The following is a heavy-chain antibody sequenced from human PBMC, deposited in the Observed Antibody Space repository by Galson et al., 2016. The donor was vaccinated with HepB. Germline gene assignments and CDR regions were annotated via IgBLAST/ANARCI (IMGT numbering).Heavy chain of an antibody. V-gene: IGHV3-33*01. CDR3: ARASHYENIGFFDDL. D-gene: IGHD3-22*01. Sequence: SLRLSCAASGFTFSSYGMHWVRQAPGKGLEWVAVIWYDGSNKYYADSVKGRFTISRDISKNTVYLQMTALKAEDTAVYYCARASHYENIGFFDDLWGRGTMVAVSS. CDR2: IWYDGSNK. CDR1: GFTFSSYG. J-gene: IGHJ2*01.